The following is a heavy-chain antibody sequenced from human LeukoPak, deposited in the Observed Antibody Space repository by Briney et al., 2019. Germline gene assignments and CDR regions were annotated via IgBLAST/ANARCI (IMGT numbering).Heavy chain of an antibody. CDR1: GFTFSSYA. V-gene: IGHV3-23*01. J-gene: IGHJ6*03. Sequence: GGSLRLSCAASGFTFSSYAMIWVREAPGKGLQWVPAVSGSGGITYYADSVKGRFTISRDNSKTTLYLQMDSLGAEDTAVYYCAKAPYDNYYYYIEVWGKGTTVTVSS. CDR2: VSGSGGIT. CDR3: AKAPYDNYYYYIEV. D-gene: IGHD5-12*01.